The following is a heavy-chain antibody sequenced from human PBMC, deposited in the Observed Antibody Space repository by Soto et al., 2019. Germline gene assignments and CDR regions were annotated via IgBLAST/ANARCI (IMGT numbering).Heavy chain of an antibody. CDR2: IYYSGST. CDR3: EKLGHGGRSARAIPS. D-gene: IGHD2-21*01. CDR1: GGAISSSSYY. Sequence: SETLSLTCTVSGGAISSSSYYWGWIRQPPGKGLEWIGSIYYSGSTYYNPSLKSRVTISVDTSKNQFSLKLSSVTAADTAVYYCEKLGHGGRSARAIPSWGQGTLGT. J-gene: IGHJ1*01. V-gene: IGHV4-39*01.